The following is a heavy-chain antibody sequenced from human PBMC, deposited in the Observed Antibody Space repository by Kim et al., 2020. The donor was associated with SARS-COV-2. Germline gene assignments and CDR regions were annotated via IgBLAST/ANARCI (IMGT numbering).Heavy chain of an antibody. CDR3: ARLPLSGSYPGFDY. D-gene: IGHD1-26*01. J-gene: IGHJ4*02. CDR2: ISSSSSYT. V-gene: IGHV3-11*06. CDR1: GFTFSDYY. Sequence: GGSLRLSCAASGFTFSDYYMSWIRQAPGKGLEWVSYISSSSSYTNYADSVKGRFTISRDNAKNSLYLQMNSLRAEDTAVYYCARLPLSGSYPGFDYWGQGTLVTVSS.